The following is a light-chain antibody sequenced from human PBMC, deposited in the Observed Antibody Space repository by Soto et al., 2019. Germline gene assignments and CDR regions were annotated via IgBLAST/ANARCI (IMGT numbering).Light chain of an antibody. CDR2: KAS. CDR3: QQYNTYPLT. Sequence: DIQMTQSPSTLSASVGDRVTITCRASQSISSWLAWYQQKPGKAPKLLIYKASSLESGAPSRFSGSGSGTEFTLTISSLQPDDFATYYCQQYNTYPLTFGGGTKV. V-gene: IGKV1-5*03. CDR1: QSISSW. J-gene: IGKJ4*01.